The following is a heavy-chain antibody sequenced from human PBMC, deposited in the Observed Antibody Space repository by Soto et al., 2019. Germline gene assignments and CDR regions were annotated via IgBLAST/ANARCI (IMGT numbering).Heavy chain of an antibody. CDR3: PRHYGIGDAFDI. V-gene: IGHV4-39*01. CDR2: IYYSGST. J-gene: IGHJ3*02. D-gene: IGHD1-26*01. Sequence: SQTRPLTSTASAGSTSSSSHYWGRLRQPPGKGLEWIGSIYYSGSTYYNPSLRSRVTISVDTSKNQFSLKLSSVTAADTAVYYCPRHYGIGDAFDIRGQGTMVT. CDR1: AGSTSSSSHY.